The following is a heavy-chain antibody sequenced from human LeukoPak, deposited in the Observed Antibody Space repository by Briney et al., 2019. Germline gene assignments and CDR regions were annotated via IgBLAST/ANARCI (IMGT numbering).Heavy chain of an antibody. D-gene: IGHD2-2*01. Sequence: PGGSLRLSCAASGFTFSNYGMHWVRQAPGKGLEWVASIRYDGSIKYHADSVKGRFTISRDNSKNTLYLQMNSLRTEDTAVYYCAKSSHIVVVPAAILDYWGQGTLVTVSS. CDR1: GFTFSNYG. CDR3: AKSSHIVVVPAAILDY. V-gene: IGHV3-30*02. J-gene: IGHJ4*02. CDR2: IRYDGSIK.